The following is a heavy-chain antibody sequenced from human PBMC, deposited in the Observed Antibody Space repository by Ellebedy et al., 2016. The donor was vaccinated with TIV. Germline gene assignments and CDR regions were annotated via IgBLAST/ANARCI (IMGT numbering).Heavy chain of an antibody. V-gene: IGHV1-18*04. CDR2: ISTYNGNT. CDR1: GYTFTSYA. J-gene: IGHJ5*02. CDR3: VIRDTTLVPNWFDP. D-gene: IGHD5-18*01. Sequence: ASVKVSXXASGYTFTSYAISWVRQAPGQGLEWMGWISTYNGNTNYAQKLQARVTMTTDTATSTAYMEVRSLRSDDTAVYYCVIRDTTLVPNWFDPWGQGTLVTVSS.